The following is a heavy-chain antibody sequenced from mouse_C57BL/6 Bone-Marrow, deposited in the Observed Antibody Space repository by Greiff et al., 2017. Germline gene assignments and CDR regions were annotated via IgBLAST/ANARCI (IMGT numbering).Heavy chain of an antibody. V-gene: IGHV1-81*01. CDR2: IYPRSGNT. CDR1: GYTFTSYG. Sequence: VKLVESGAELARPGASVKLSCKASGYTFTSYGISWVKQRTGQGLEWIGEIYPRSGNTYYNEKFKGKATLTADKSSSTAYMELRSLTSEDSAVYFCARSIYDGYYYFDYWGQGTTLTVSS. J-gene: IGHJ2*01. CDR3: ARSIYDGYYYFDY. D-gene: IGHD2-3*01.